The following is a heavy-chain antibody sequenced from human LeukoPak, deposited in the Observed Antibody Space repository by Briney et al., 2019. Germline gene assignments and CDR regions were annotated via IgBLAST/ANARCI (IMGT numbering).Heavy chain of an antibody. D-gene: IGHD6-13*01. CDR2: INHSGNA. CDR1: GEFFGGSY. Sequence: SETLSLTCTVHGEFFGGSYWNWIRQSPGKGLEWIGEINHSGNANYNPSLKSRVTISVDTSQKQFSLRLSSVTAADTAVYYCARGLYLTTRGGAAAGFLDYWGQGNLVTVSS. V-gene: IGHV4-34*01. J-gene: IGHJ4*02. CDR3: ARGLYLTTRGGAAAGFLDY.